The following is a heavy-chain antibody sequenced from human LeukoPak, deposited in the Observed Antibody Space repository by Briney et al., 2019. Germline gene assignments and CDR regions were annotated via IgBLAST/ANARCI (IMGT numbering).Heavy chain of an antibody. CDR2: IYTSGST. J-gene: IGHJ4*02. CDR3: ARGRYCSSTSCCTYHY. CDR1: GGSISSYY. V-gene: IGHV4-4*07. D-gene: IGHD2-2*01. Sequence: PSETLSLTCTVSGGSISSYYWSWIRQPAGKGLEWIGRIYTSGSTNYNPSLKSRVTMSVDTSKNQFSLKLSSVTAADTAVYYCARGRYCSSTSCCTYHYWGQGTLVTVSS.